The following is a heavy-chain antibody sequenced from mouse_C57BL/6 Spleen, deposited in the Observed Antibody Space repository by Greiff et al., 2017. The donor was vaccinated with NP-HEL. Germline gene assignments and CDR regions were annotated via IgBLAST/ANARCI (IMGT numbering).Heavy chain of an antibody. CDR3: ASHDGYYPYYVDY. V-gene: IGHV1-64*01. CDR1: GYTFTSYW. CDR2: IHPNSGST. D-gene: IGHD2-3*01. J-gene: IGHJ2*01. Sequence: VQLQQPGAELVKPGASVKLSCKASGYTFTSYWMHWVKQRPGQGLEWIGMIHPNSGSTNYNEKFKSKAPMTVDNSSSTAYMQRSSRPSEDAAVYYCASHDGYYPYYVDYWGQGTTLTVSS.